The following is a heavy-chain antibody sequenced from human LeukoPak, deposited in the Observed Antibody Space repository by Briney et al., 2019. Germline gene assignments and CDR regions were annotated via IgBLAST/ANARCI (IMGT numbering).Heavy chain of an antibody. V-gene: IGHV3-7*01. CDR2: IKQDGSEK. CDR3: ARDRCSSTSCYPDNYCYYGMDV. D-gene: IGHD2-2*01. J-gene: IGHJ6*02. CDR1: GFTFSSCW. Sequence: PGGSLRLSCAASGFTFSSCWMSWVRQAPGKGLEWVANIKQDGSEKYYVDSVKGRFTISRDNAKNSLYLQMNSLRAEDTAVYYCARDRCSSTSCYPDNYCYYGMDVWGQGTTVTVSS.